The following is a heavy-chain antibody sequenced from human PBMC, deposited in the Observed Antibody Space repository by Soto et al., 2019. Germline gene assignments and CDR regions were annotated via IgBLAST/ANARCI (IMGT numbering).Heavy chain of an antibody. CDR2: IYYSGST. D-gene: IGHD2-15*01. CDR3: ARPSPRYCSGGSCLEFPDAFDI. CDR1: GGSISGSSYY. J-gene: IGHJ3*02. Sequence: SETLSLTCTVSGGSISGSSYYWGWIRQPPGKGLERIGSIYYSGSTYYNPSLKSRVTISVDTSKNQFSLKLSSVTAADTAVYYCARPSPRYCSGGSCLEFPDAFDIWGQGTMVTVSS. V-gene: IGHV4-39*01.